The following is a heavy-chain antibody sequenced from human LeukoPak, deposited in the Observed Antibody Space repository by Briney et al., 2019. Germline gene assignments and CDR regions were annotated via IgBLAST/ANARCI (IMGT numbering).Heavy chain of an antibody. J-gene: IGHJ4*02. V-gene: IGHV3-23*01. CDR3: ARVVGGALDY. CDR1: GFTFSSCD. Sequence: GGSLRLSCAASGFTFSSCDMTWVRQAPGKGLEWVSAISGSGDSTYYADSVKGRFTASRDNSRNTLHLQMNSLRAEDTAVYYCARVVGGALDYWGQGTLVTVSS. CDR2: ISGSGDST. D-gene: IGHD2-15*01.